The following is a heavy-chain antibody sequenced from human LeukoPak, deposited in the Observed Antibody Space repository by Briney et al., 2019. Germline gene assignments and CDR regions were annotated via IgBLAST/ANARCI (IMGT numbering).Heavy chain of an antibody. CDR2: IKPDGSEK. D-gene: IGHD3-3*01. CDR1: GFTFSNYW. V-gene: IGHV3-7*04. J-gene: IGHJ3*01. Sequence: GGSLRLSCAASGFTFSNYWMSWVRQAPGKGLEWVANIKPDGSEKYCVDSVKGRFSISRDNVRNVLYLQMNNLRAGDTALYYCARGDFWSGDYTDAFDVWGQETMVTVSA. CDR3: ARGDFWSGDYTDAFDV.